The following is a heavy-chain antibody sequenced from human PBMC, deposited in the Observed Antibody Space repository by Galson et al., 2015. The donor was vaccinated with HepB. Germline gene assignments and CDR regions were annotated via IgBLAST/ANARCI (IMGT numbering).Heavy chain of an antibody. CDR3: ARGHEYGGNSDAFDV. Sequence: SVKVSCKVSGGTIRNYGIDWLRQAPGQAFEWMGNIIPILGSTNIAQKLQGRVTTTADTTTNTVCIEVRSLTFEDTAMYYCARGHEYGGNSDAFDVWGQGTMITVSS. CDR2: IIPILGST. J-gene: IGHJ3*01. D-gene: IGHD4-23*01. CDR1: GGTIRNYG. V-gene: IGHV1-69*04.